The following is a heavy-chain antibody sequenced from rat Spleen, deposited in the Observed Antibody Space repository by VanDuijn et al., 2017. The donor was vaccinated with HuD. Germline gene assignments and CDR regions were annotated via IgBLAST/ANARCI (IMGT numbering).Heavy chain of an antibody. V-gene: IGHV5-22*01. CDR3: ARHGRGERTYYYVMDV. CDR1: GFTFSNYG. CDR2: ISYEGGSS. J-gene: IGHJ4*01. D-gene: IGHD4-3*01. Sequence: EVQLVESGGGLVQPRRSMKLSCAASGFTFSNYGMAWVRQAPKKGLEWVASISYEGGSSYYRDSVKGRFTISRDNAKSTLYLQMDSLKSEDTATYYCARHGRGERTYYYVMDVWGQGTSVTVSS.